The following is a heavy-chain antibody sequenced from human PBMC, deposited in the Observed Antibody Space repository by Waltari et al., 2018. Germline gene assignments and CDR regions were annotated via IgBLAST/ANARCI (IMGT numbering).Heavy chain of an antibody. CDR3: AWVDY. J-gene: IGHJ4*02. Sequence: EVQLVESGGGLVQPGGSLRLSCAASGFTFSSYSMNWVRQAPGEGRDWVTYVRNGSGTIYYADSVKGRYTISRDNAKNSLYLQMNSLRAEDTAVYYCAWVDYWGQGTLVSVSS. CDR1: GFTFSSYS. CDR2: VRNGSGTI. V-gene: IGHV3-48*04.